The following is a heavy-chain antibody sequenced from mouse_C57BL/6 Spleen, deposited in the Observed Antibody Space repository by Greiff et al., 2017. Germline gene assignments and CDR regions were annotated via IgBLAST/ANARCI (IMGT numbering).Heavy chain of an antibody. Sequence: EVKLMESGPVLVKPGPSVKISCKASGFTFTDYYIRWVKQSHGQGLEWIGLVYPYSGGPSYNQKFKGKATLTVDTSSSTAYMELNSLTSEDSAVYYCARSRAYDGPLDYWGQGTTLTVSS. CDR2: VYPYSGGP. D-gene: IGHD2-3*01. J-gene: IGHJ2*01. CDR1: GFTFTDYY. V-gene: IGHV1-36*01. CDR3: ARSRAYDGPLDY.